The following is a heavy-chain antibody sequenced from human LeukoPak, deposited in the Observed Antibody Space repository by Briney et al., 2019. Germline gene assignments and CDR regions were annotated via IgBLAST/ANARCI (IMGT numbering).Heavy chain of an antibody. Sequence: GGSLRLSCAASGFTFSSYWMHWVRQAPGKGLVWVSRINSDGSSTSYADSVKGRFTISRDNAKNTLYLQMNSLRAEDTAVYYCARKCYGDYDDAFDIWGQGTMVTVSP. CDR1: GFTFSSYW. CDR2: INSDGSST. V-gene: IGHV3-74*01. D-gene: IGHD4-17*01. J-gene: IGHJ3*02. CDR3: ARKCYGDYDDAFDI.